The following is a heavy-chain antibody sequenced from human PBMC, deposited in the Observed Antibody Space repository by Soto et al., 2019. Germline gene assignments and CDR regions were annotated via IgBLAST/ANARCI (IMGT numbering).Heavy chain of an antibody. V-gene: IGHV1-46*01. CDR2: INPSGGST. CDR1: GYSLTSYY. D-gene: IGHD3-3*01. CDR3: ARQNDFLSGHSPGDY. J-gene: IGHJ4*02. Sequence: QVELVQSGAEVKKPGASVKVSCKASGYSLTSYYMHWVRQAPGQGLEWMGVINPSGGSTSYALRCQGRVTMTRDTSTSTVDMELSSLRSEDTAVYYCARQNDFLSGHSPGDYWGQGTLVTVSS.